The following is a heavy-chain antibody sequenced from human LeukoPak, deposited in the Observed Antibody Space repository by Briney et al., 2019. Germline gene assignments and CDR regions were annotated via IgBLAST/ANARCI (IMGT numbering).Heavy chain of an antibody. CDR2: IYSGGST. J-gene: IGHJ4*02. CDR3: ARDLSGVTGYTYGRGIDY. CDR1: GSTVSRNY. D-gene: IGHD5-18*01. Sequence: GGSLRLSCAASGSTVSRNYMSWVRQAPGKGLEWVSVIYSGGSTYYADSVKGRFTISRDNSKSTLYIQMNSLRAEDTAVYYCARDLSGVTGYTYGRGIDYWGQGTLVTVSS. V-gene: IGHV3-66*01.